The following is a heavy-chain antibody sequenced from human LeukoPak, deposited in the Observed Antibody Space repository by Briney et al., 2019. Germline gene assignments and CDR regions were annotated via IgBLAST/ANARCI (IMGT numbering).Heavy chain of an antibody. J-gene: IGHJ4*02. CDR2: IYYSGST. D-gene: IGHD3-9*01. CDR3: ASGDYDILTGYYPLNY. CDR1: GGSISSYY. Sequence: SETLSLTCTVSGGSISSYYWSWIRQPPGKGLEWIGYIYYSGSTNYNPSLKSRVTISVDTSKNQFSLKLSSVTAADTAVYYCASGDYDILTGYYPLNYWGQGTLVTASS. V-gene: IGHV4-59*01.